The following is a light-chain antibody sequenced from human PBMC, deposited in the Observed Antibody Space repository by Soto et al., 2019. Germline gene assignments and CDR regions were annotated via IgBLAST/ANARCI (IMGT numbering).Light chain of an antibody. CDR1: QRVSSRY. CDR3: QQYYHSPRT. V-gene: IGKV3-20*01. Sequence: EIVLTQSQGTLPLSPGAGATISCRASQRVSSRYFAWLQQRPGQVPRLLIFGSSSRATAIPDRFSARGSGTDDTHTISSLDPKAVRVYDGQQYYHSPRTFGHGTKVEIE. CDR2: GSS. J-gene: IGKJ1*01.